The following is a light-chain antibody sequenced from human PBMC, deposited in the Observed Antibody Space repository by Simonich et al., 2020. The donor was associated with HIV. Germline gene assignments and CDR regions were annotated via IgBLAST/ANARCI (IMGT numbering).Light chain of an antibody. Sequence: DIQMTQSPSTLSASVGDRVTITCRASQSIRTWLAWYQQKPGKAPNLLIYKASSLESGVPSRVSGSGSETEFTLTISSLHSDDFATYYCQQYNIYSTFGGGTKVEI. CDR3: QQYNIYST. CDR1: QSIRTW. V-gene: IGKV1-5*03. J-gene: IGKJ4*01. CDR2: KAS.